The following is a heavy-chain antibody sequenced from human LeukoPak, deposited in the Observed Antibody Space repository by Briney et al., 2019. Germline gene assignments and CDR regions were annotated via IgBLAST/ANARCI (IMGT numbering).Heavy chain of an antibody. V-gene: IGHV4-59*01. CDR2: IYYSGGT. D-gene: IGHD3-22*01. Sequence: SETLSLTCTDSGGSISSYYWSWIRQPPGKGLEWIGYIYYSGGTNYNPSLKSRVTISVDTSKNQFSLKLSSVTAADTAVYYCARTGYDSSGYYNDYWGQGTLVTVSS. CDR3: ARTGYDSSGYYNDY. CDR1: GGSISSYY. J-gene: IGHJ4*02.